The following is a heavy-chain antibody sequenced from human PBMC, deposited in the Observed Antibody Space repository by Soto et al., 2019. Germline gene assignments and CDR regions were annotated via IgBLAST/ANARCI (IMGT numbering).Heavy chain of an antibody. V-gene: IGHV4-30-4*01. CDR1: GGSISSGDYY. J-gene: IGHJ6*02. CDR3: ARDIVVVPAASGNGMDV. D-gene: IGHD2-2*01. CDR2: IYYSGST. Sequence: PSETLSLTCTVSGGSISSGDYYWSWIRQPPGKGLEWIGYIYYSGSTYYNPSLKSRVTISVDTSKNQFSLKLSSVTAADTAVYYCARDIVVVPAASGNGMDVWGQGTTVTVSS.